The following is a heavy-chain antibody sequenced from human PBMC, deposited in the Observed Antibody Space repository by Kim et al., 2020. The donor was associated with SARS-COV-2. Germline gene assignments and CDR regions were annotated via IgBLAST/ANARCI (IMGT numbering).Heavy chain of an antibody. CDR3: ARDPDGEYYFDY. J-gene: IGHJ4*02. Sequence: NYHPSLKSRVTIAVDKSKNQFSLKLSSVTAADTAVYYCARDPDGEYYFDYWGQGTLVTVSS. V-gene: IGHV4-4*02.